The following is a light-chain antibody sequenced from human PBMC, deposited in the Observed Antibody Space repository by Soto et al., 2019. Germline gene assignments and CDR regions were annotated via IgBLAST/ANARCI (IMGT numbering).Light chain of an antibody. CDR3: QQYGISPT. Sequence: EIVLTQSPGTLYLSPGERATLSCRSSHSVSSNYLAWYQQKPGQAPRLLIYDVSSRATGIPDRFSGSGSGTDFTLTISRLEPVDFAVYYCQQYGISPTFGQGTTVEIK. CDR1: HSVSSNY. V-gene: IGKV3-20*01. CDR2: DVS. J-gene: IGKJ1*01.